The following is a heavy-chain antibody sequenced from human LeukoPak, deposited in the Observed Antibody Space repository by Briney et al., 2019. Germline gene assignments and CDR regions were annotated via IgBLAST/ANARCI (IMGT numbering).Heavy chain of an antibody. CDR1: GFTFSTYG. D-gene: IGHD6-19*01. CDR3: ARAIAVAGSYYFDY. J-gene: IGHJ4*02. V-gene: IGHV3-21*01. CDR2: IGSVTTYI. Sequence: GGSLRLSCAASGFTFSTYGMHWVRQAPGKGLEWVSSIGSVTTYIYYADSVKGRFTISRDNAKNSLSLQMNSLRAEDTAVYYCARAIAVAGSYYFDYWGQGTLVTVSS.